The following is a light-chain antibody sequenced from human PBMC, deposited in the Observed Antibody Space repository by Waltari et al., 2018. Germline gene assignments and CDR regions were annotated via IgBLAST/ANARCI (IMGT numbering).Light chain of an antibody. J-gene: IGKJ5*01. CDR1: QSVSSK. Sequence: ELVMTQPPAPLPVSQGESAPLPCRASQSVSSKLAWYQQKPGQGPRFLIYAASTRATGVPVRFSGSGSGTEFTLTISGLQSEDFAVYYCQQYDDWPLITFGQGTRLEIK. CDR2: AAS. V-gene: IGKV3-15*01. CDR3: QQYDDWPLIT.